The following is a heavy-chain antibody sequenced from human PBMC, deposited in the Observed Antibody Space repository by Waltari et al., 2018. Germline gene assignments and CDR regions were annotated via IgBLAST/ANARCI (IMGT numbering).Heavy chain of an antibody. CDR1: GDSVSGNSAA. V-gene: IGHV6-1*01. Sequence: QVQLQQSGPGLVKPSQTLSLTCAISGDSVSGNSAAWNWIRQSPSRGLEWLGRTYYRFKVYKDYRVSVESRIHINPDTFKNQVSLHLNSLAPEDTAVYYRARGGVSYYDILTGDFDDSYGMDVWGQGTTGTVSS. D-gene: IGHD3-9*01. J-gene: IGHJ6*02. CDR3: ARGGVSYYDILTGDFDDSYGMDV. CDR2: TYYRFKVYK.